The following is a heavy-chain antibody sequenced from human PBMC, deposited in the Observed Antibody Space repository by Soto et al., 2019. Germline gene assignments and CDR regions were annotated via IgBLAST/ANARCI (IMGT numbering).Heavy chain of an antibody. CDR1: NGSLNFYY. CDR2: IYYRGTT. D-gene: IGHD1-1*01. CDR3: ARGPLSREWERNYYYYGMDV. V-gene: IGHV4-59*01. J-gene: IGHJ6*02. Sequence: SETLSLTCNVSNGSLNFYYWSWIRQPPGKELEWIGNIYYRGTTNYNPSLQGRVTMSIDTSKNQFSLMLTSVTAADTAVYYCARGPLSREWERNYYYYGMDVWGQGTTVTVSS.